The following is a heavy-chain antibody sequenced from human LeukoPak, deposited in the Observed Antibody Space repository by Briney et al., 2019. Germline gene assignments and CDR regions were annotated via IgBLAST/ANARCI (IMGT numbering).Heavy chain of an antibody. J-gene: IGHJ5*02. D-gene: IGHD4-17*01. Sequence: SGPTLVKPTQTLTLTCTFSGFSLSPSGVGVGWIRQPPGKALERLDLIYWDDDKRYSPSLKSRLTVTKDTSKNQVVLSMTNMDPVDTATYYCAHRRYGDYGWDWFDPWGQGTLVTVSS. CDR3: AHRRYGDYGWDWFDP. CDR2: IYWDDDK. CDR1: GFSLSPSGVG. V-gene: IGHV2-5*02.